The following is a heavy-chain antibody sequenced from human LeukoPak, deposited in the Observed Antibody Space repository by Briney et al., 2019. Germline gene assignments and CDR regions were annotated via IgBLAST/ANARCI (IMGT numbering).Heavy chain of an antibody. J-gene: IGHJ4*02. CDR2: ISSSSSYI. D-gene: IGHD2-15*01. CDR1: GFTFSSYS. CDR3: ARDGWPRGYFDY. V-gene: IGHV3-21*01. Sequence: GGSLRLSCAASGFTFSSYSMNWVRQAPGKGLEWVSSISSSSSYIYYADSVKGRFTISRDNAKDSLYLQMNSLRAEDTAVYYCARDGWPRGYFDYWGQGTLVTVSS.